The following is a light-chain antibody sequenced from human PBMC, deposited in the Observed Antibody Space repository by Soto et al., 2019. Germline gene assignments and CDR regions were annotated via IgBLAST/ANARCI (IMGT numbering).Light chain of an antibody. CDR1: QSVSSNY. CDR2: SAS. Sequence: EIVLTQSPGTLSLSPGERATLSCRASQSVSSNYLAWYQQKPGQAPRLLIYSASYRVSGIPDRFSGSGSGTDFTLSISRLEPEDFAVYYCHQFDGSVSLIFGGGTKVDIK. J-gene: IGKJ4*01. V-gene: IGKV3-20*01. CDR3: HQFDGSVSLI.